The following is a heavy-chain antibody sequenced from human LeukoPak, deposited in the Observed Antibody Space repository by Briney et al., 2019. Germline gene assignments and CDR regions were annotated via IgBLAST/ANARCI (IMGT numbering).Heavy chain of an antibody. CDR3: ASSYSSSSGLVFDY. Sequence: PSETLSLTCTVSGGSISSYYWSWIRQPAGKGPEWIGRIYTSGSTNYNPSLKSRVTMSVDTSKNQFSLKLSSVTAADTAVYYCASSYSSSSGLVFDYWGQGTLVTVSS. V-gene: IGHV4-4*07. D-gene: IGHD6-6*01. CDR2: IYTSGST. CDR1: GGSISSYY. J-gene: IGHJ4*02.